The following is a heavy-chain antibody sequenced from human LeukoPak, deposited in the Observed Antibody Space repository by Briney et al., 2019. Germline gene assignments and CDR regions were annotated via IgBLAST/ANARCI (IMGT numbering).Heavy chain of an antibody. V-gene: IGHV4-39*01. Sequence: SETLFLTCTVSGGSISSSSYYWGWIRQPPGKGLEWIGSIYYSGSTYYNPSLKSRVTISVDTSKNQFSLKLSSVTAADTAVYYCARPMIVGKWGAFDIWGQGTMVTVSS. CDR1: GGSISSSSYY. D-gene: IGHD3-22*01. CDR2: IYYSGST. J-gene: IGHJ3*02. CDR3: ARPMIVGKWGAFDI.